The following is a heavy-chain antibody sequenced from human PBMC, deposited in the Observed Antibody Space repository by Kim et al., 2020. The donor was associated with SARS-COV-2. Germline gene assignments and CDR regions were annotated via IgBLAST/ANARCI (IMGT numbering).Heavy chain of an antibody. J-gene: IGHJ3*01. Sequence: GGSLRLSCSASGFTFSNYAMHWVRQAPGKGLEYVSAISRDGGSTYYADSVKGRFTISRDNSKNLLYVQMSSLRVEDTAIYYCVTSNYYNSGRYYEGLPF. CDR3: VTSNYYNSGRYYEGLPF. CDR2: ISRDGGST. CDR1: GFTFSNYA. D-gene: IGHD3-10*01. V-gene: IGHV3-64*05.